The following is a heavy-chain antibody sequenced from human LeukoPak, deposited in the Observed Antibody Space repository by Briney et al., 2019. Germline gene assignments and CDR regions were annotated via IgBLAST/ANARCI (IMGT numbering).Heavy chain of an antibody. Sequence: ASVKVSCKASGYTFTGYYMHWVRQAPGQGLEWMGWINPNSGGTNYAQKFQGWVTMTRDTSISTAYMELSRLRSDDTAVYYCARGQIAVAGSAFDIWGQGTMVTVSS. J-gene: IGHJ3*02. CDR2: INPNSGGT. CDR1: GYTFTGYY. CDR3: ARGQIAVAGSAFDI. D-gene: IGHD6-19*01. V-gene: IGHV1-2*04.